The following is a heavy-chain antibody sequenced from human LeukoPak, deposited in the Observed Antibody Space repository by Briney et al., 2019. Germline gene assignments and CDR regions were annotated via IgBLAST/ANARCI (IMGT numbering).Heavy chain of an antibody. J-gene: IGHJ4*02. D-gene: IGHD2-2*01. Sequence: GGSLRLSCAASGFTFDDYAMRWVRQGPGKGLEWVSGMNWNGVNTDYADSVKGRFTISRENAQNSLYLQMSSLRPEDTALYYCVKADCSSTSCLTDSWGQGTPVIVSS. CDR1: GFTFDDYA. CDR3: VKADCSSTSCLTDS. CDR2: MNWNGVNT. V-gene: IGHV3-9*01.